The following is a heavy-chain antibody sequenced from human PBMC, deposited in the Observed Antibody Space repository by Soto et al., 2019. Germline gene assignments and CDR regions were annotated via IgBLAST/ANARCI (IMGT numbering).Heavy chain of an antibody. CDR1: GFTFSHHS. CDR3: VKVSGYCTGGSCFSYFDY. V-gene: IGHV3-64D*06. Sequence: PGGSLRLSCSGSGFTFSHHSLYWVRQPPGKGLQCVSSISGSGGNIYYAESVKGRFTISRDNSKNTLYLQMTSLSSEDSAVYYCVKVSGYCTGGSCFSYFDYWGQGXPVTVSS. CDR2: ISGSGGNI. D-gene: IGHD2-15*01. J-gene: IGHJ4*02.